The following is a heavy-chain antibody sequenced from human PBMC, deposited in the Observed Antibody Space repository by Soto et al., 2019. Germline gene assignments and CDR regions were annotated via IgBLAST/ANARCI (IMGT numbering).Heavy chain of an antibody. Sequence: SETLSLTCTVSGGSISSYYWSWIRQPPGKGLEWIGYIYYSGSTNYNPSLKSRVTISVDTSKNQFSLKLSSVTAADTAVYYCARGYDFWGYYYYYGMDVWGQGTTVTVSS. V-gene: IGHV4-59*01. CDR1: GGSISSYY. CDR2: IYYSGST. J-gene: IGHJ6*02. CDR3: ARGYDFWGYYYYYGMDV. D-gene: IGHD3-3*01.